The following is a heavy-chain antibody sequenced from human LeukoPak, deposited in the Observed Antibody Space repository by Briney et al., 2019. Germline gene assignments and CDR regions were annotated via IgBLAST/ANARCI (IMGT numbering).Heavy chain of an antibody. J-gene: IGHJ4*02. V-gene: IGHV3-66*04. D-gene: IGHD3-22*01. CDR3: AWQSRDSYDSSGYHPDDY. CDR2: IYRGGST. CDR1: GFTVSSNY. Sequence: PGRSLRLSCAASGFTVSSNYMSWVRQAPGKGLEWVSVIYRGGSTYYADSVKGRFTISRDNSKNTLYLRMNSLRAEDTAVYYCAWQSRDSYDSSGYHPDDYWGQGTLVTVSS.